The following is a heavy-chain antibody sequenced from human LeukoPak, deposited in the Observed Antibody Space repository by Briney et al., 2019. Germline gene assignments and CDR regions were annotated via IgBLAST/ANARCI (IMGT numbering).Heavy chain of an antibody. J-gene: IGHJ4*02. D-gene: IGHD1/OR15-1a*01. Sequence: ASVNVSCKASGGTFSSYAISWVRQAPGQGLEWMGIINPSGGSTSYAQKFQGRVTMTRDMSTSTVYMELSSLRSEDTAVYFCARVGIKNKLLVYWGQGTLVTVSS. CDR3: ARVGIKNKLLVY. V-gene: IGHV1-46*01. CDR1: GGTFSSYA. CDR2: INPSGGST.